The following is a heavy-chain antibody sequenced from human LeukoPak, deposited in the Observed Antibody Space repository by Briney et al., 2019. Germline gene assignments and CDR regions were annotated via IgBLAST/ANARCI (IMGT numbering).Heavy chain of an antibody. J-gene: IGHJ5*02. Sequence: AASVKVSCKASGYTFTAYDIHWVRQAPGQGLEWMGWIDTNSGATNYAQKFKGRVTITRDTSTGTAYIELRNLISDDTGVYYCASEAFCDGGCCYVQMVASWGPGALGTVSS. CDR3: ASEAFCDGGCCYVQMVAS. V-gene: IGHV1-2*02. D-gene: IGHD2-15*01. CDR2: IDTNSGAT. CDR1: GYTFTAYD.